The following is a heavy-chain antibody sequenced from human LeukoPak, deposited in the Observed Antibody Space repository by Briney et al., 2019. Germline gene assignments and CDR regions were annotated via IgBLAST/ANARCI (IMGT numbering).Heavy chain of an antibody. J-gene: IGHJ4*02. CDR2: ISSSSSTI. CDR3: ARKDSSGFALEY. CDR1: GFTFSDHY. D-gene: IGHD3-22*01. V-gene: IGHV3-48*02. Sequence: GGSLRLSCAASGFTFSDHYMDWVRQAPGKGLEWVSYISSSSSTIYYADSVKGRFTISRDNAKNSLSLQMNSLRDEDTAVYYCARKDSSGFALEYWGQGTLVTVSS.